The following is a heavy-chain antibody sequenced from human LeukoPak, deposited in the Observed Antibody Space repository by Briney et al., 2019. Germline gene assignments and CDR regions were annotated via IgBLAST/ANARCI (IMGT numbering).Heavy chain of an antibody. V-gene: IGHV4-59*07. D-gene: IGHD6-19*01. CDR3: ARATNSGWYNDY. CDR2: IYYSGST. Sequence: PSDTLSLTCTVSGGSISSYYWSWIRQPPGKGLEWIGYIYYSGSTSYNPSLKSRVTMSVDTSKNQFSLKLSSVTAGDTAVYYCARATNSGWYNDYWGQGTLVTVSS. J-gene: IGHJ4*02. CDR1: GGSISSYY.